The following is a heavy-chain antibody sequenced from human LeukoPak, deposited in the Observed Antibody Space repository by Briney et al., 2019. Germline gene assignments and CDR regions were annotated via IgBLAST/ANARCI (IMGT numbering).Heavy chain of an antibody. J-gene: IGHJ4*02. CDR3: ARAALGHCHGGSCPFYLDY. CDR2: IYYSGIT. Sequence: PSETLSLTCTVPGGSISDYYRSWIRQPPGKGLEWVGRIYYSGITNYNPSLKSRVTISVDTSTNQFSLKLKSVTAADTAVYYCARAALGHCHGGSCPFYLDYWGQGILVTVSS. D-gene: IGHD2-15*01. CDR1: GGSISDYY. V-gene: IGHV4-59*01.